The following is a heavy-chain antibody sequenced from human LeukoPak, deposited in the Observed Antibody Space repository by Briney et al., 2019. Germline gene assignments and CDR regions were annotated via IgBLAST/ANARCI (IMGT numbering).Heavy chain of an antibody. J-gene: IGHJ4*02. CDR3: ARDRYGCSSTSCYI. V-gene: IGHV3-66*02. D-gene: IGHD2-2*02. CDR1: GFTVSSNY. CDR2: IYSGGST. Sequence: GGSLRLSCAASGFTVSSNYMSWVRQAPGKGLEWVSVIYSGGSTYYADSVKGRFTISRDNSKNTLYLQMNSLRAEDTAVYYCARDRYGCSSTSCYIWGQGTLVTVSS.